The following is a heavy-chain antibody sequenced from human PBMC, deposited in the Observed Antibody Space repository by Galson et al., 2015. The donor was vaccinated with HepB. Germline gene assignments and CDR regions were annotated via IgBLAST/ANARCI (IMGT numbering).Heavy chain of an antibody. CDR2: IIPIFGTA. CDR3: ARDLGGDFDY. D-gene: IGHD3-10*01. CDR1: GYTLTELS. J-gene: IGHJ4*02. V-gene: IGHV1-69*13. Sequence: SVKVSCKVSGYTLTELSMHWVRQAPGQGLEWMGGIIPIFGTANYAQKFQGRVTITADESTSTAYMELSSLRSEDTAVYYCARDLGGDFDYWGQGTLVTVSS.